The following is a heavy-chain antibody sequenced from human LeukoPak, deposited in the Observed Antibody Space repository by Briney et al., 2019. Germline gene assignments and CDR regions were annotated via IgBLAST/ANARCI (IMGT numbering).Heavy chain of an antibody. Sequence: GASVKVSCKASGYTFTGYYMHWARQAPGQGLEWMGWINPNSGGTNYAQKFQGRVTMTRDTSISTAYMELSRLRSDDTAVYYCARGGPVSSSGGDYWGQGTLVTVSS. CDR2: INPNSGGT. V-gene: IGHV1-2*02. CDR1: GYTFTGYY. CDR3: ARGGPVSSSGGDY. J-gene: IGHJ4*02. D-gene: IGHD6-6*01.